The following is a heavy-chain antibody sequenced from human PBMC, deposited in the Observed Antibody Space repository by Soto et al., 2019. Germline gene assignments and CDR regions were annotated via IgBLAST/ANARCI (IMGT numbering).Heavy chain of an antibody. CDR3: ANGHWWLFRGNDAFDI. J-gene: IGHJ3*02. D-gene: IGHD2-8*02. CDR1: GFTFSSYA. CDR2: ISGSGGST. Sequence: GGSLRLSCAASGFTFSSYAMSWVRQAPGKGLEWVSAISGSGGSTYYADSVKGRFTISRDNSKNTLYLQMNSLRAEDTAVYYCANGHWWLFRGNDAFDIWGQGTMVTVSS. V-gene: IGHV3-23*01.